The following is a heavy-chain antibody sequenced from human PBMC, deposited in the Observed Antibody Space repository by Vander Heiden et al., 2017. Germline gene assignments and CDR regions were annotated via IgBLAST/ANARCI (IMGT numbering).Heavy chain of an antibody. CDR2: IYPGDSDT. D-gene: IGHD1-26*01. CDR3: ARRWDNCGLDV. J-gene: IGHJ6*02. CDR1: GYSFTSYW. V-gene: IGHV5-51*01. Sequence: EVQLVQSGAEVKKPGESLKIACTGSGYSFTSYWIAWVRQMPGKGLEWMGVIYPGDSDTRYSPSFQGQVTISADKTISTAYLQWSSLKASDTAMYYCARRWDNCGLDVWGQGTTVAVSS.